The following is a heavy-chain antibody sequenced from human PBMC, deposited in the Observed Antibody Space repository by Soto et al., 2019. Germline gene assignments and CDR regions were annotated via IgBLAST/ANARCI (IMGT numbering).Heavy chain of an antibody. D-gene: IGHD3-16*01. CDR2: IVVYSGHT. V-gene: IGHV1-58*02. CDR1: GFTFTSSA. J-gene: IGHJ6*02. CDR3: AREGEMPYYYYGLDV. Sequence: KVSCKASGFTFTSSAMQWVRQARGQRLEWIGWIVVYSGHTKYAQKFQGRVTITTDTSTSTAYMELRSLRSDDTAVYYCAREGEMPYYYYGLDVWGQGTTVTVSS.